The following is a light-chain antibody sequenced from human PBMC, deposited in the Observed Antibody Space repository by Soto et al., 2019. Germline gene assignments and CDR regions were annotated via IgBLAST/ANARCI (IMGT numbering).Light chain of an antibody. CDR3: QQYDTSPMHS. Sequence: EIVLTQSPGTLSLSPGERASRSCRASQSVSSKYLAWYQQKPGQAPRLLIYGASKRVTGIPDRFSGSGSGTDFTLTISRLEPEDFAVYYCQQYDTSPMHSFGQGTKLEIK. J-gene: IGKJ2*03. V-gene: IGKV3-20*01. CDR1: QSVSSKY. CDR2: GAS.